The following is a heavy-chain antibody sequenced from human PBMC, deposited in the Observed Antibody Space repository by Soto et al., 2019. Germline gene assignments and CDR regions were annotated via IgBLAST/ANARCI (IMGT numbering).Heavy chain of an antibody. J-gene: IGHJ4*02. CDR1: VFTFSTYW. Sequence: HPWGSLRLSCAGSVFTFSTYWMTWVRQAPGKGLEWVANIKQDGSGKNYVDSVEGRFTISRDNAKNSLYLQMNSLRAEDTAVYYCARDGVSCSGDSCYSSGCLDYWGQGTPVTVTS. CDR2: IKQDGSGK. V-gene: IGHV3-7*05. CDR3: ARDGVSCSGDSCYSSGCLDY. D-gene: IGHD2-15*01.